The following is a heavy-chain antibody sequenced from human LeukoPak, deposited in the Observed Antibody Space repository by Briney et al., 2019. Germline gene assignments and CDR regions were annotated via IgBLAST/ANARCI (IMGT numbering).Heavy chain of an antibody. CDR3: ARHVHAFDI. J-gene: IGHJ3*02. V-gene: IGHV4-38-2*02. CDR1: GYSISSGYY. Sequence: KSSETLSPTCTVSGYSISSGYYWGWIRQPPGKGLEWIGSIYHSGSTYYNPSLKSRVTISVDTSKNQFSLKLSSVTAADTAVYYCARHVHAFDIWGQGTMVTVSS. CDR2: IYHSGST. D-gene: IGHD2-8*01.